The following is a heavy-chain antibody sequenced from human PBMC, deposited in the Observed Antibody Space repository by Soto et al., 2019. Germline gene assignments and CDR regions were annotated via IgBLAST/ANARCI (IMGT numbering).Heavy chain of an antibody. CDR2: ISTYNGDT. CDR3: ARQGSWPYYYYGLDV. J-gene: IGHJ6*02. D-gene: IGHD1-26*01. Sequence: QVQLVQSGPEVKKPGASVKVSCEASGYTFTTSGISWVRQAPGQGLEWMGWISTYNGDTNSAQKFQGSVTMTADTYTGTVYMELMSLKSDDTAVYYCARQGSWPYYYYGLDVWGQVPTVTVSS. V-gene: IGHV1-18*01. CDR1: GYTFTTSG.